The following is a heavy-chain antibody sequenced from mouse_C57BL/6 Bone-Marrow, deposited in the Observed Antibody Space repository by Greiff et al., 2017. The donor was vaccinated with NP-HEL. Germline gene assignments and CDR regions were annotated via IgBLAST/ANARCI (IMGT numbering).Heavy chain of an antibody. CDR3: AKMEWNQPAWFAY. J-gene: IGHJ3*01. V-gene: IGHV1-85*01. CDR2: IYPRDGST. CDR1: GYTFTSYD. Sequence: QVQLQQSGPELVKPGASVKLSCKASGYTFTSYDINWVKQRPGQGLEWIGWIYPRDGSTKYNEKFKGKATLTVDTSYSKAYMELHSLTSEDSAVYFLAKMEWNQPAWFAYWGQGTLVTVSA.